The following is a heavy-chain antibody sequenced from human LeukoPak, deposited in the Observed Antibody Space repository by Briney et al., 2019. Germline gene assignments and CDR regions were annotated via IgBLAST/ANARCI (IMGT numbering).Heavy chain of an antibody. D-gene: IGHD5-24*01. CDR1: GYRFTGYW. J-gene: IGHJ4*02. CDR2: IYPGDSDT. CDR3: ARHREMATIKFDY. Sequence: DPLKTSGRVSGYRFTGYWTAWCHQMLEKGLDWWGIIYPGDSDTRYSPCFQGQVSISADKSISTAYLQWSSLKASDTAMYYCARHREMATIKFDYWGQGTLVTVSS. V-gene: IGHV5-51*07.